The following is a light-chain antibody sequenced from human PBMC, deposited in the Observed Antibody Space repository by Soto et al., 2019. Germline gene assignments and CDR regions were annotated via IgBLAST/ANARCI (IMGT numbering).Light chain of an antibody. Sequence: QSVLTQPASVSGSPGQSITIACTGASSDVGGYNYVSWYQQHPGEAPKLMIYDVSNRPSGFSNRFSGSKSGNTASLTISGLQAEDEADYYCSSYTSSSTVIFGGGTKLTVL. CDR2: DVS. J-gene: IGLJ2*01. V-gene: IGLV2-14*01. CDR1: SSDVGGYNY. CDR3: SSYTSSSTVI.